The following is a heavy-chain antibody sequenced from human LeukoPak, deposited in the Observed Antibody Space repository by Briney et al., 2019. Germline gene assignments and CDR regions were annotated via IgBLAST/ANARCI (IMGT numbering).Heavy chain of an antibody. CDR2: MNQDGSDK. D-gene: IGHD6-13*01. CDR1: GFTLSSYW. Sequence: GGSLRLSCAASGFTLSSYWMSWVRQAPGKGLEWVANMNQDGSDKNYVDSVKGRFTISRDNAKNSLYLQMNSLRAEDTAVYYCARAHYSSFDYWGQGTLVTVSS. J-gene: IGHJ4*02. CDR3: ARAHYSSFDY. V-gene: IGHV3-7*01.